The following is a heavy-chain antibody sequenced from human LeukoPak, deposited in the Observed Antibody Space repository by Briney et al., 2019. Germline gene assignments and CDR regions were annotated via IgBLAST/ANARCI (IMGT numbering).Heavy chain of an antibody. CDR3: ARAAPTYHCSSTSCHLYYYYYMDV. CDR2: INHSGST. J-gene: IGHJ6*03. CDR1: GGSFSGYY. Sequence: PSETLSLTCAVYGGSFSGYYWSWIRQPPGKRLERIGEINHSGSTNYNPSLKRRVTISVATSYTHFSLKLSSVTAADTAVYYCARAAPTYHCSSTSCHLYYYYYMDVWGKGTTVTVSS. D-gene: IGHD2-2*01. V-gene: IGHV4-34*01.